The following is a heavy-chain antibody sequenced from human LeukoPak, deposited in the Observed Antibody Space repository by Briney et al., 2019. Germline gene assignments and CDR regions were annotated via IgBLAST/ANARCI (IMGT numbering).Heavy chain of an antibody. CDR1: GFSFSNAC. Sequence: SGGSLRLSCAASGFSFSNACVNWVRQAPGKGLEWVGRIRSKADGGTTDYAAPVKGRFTISRDDSKNTLYLQMNSLKTEDTALYYCTTRSHDYSNLGGSDWGQGTLVTVSS. V-gene: IGHV3-15*01. D-gene: IGHD4-11*01. CDR3: TTRSHDYSNLGGSD. J-gene: IGHJ4*02. CDR2: IRSKADGGTT.